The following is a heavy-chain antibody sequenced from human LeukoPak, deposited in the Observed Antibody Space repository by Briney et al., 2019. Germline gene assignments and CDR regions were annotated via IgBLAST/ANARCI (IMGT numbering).Heavy chain of an antibody. J-gene: IGHJ6*02. Sequence: SVKVSCKASGGTFSSYAISWVRQAPGQGLEWMGGIIPIFGTANYAQKFQGRVTITADESTSTAYMELSSLRSEDTAVYYCAVRLGPIFEVVISYYYGMDVWGQGTTVTVSS. CDR1: GGTFSSYA. D-gene: IGHD3-3*01. CDR2: IIPIFGTA. V-gene: IGHV1-69*13. CDR3: AVRLGPIFEVVISYYYGMDV.